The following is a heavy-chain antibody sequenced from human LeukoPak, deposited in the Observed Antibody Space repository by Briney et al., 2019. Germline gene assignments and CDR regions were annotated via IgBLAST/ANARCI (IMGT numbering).Heavy chain of an antibody. D-gene: IGHD2-15*01. CDR2: IGGDGNT. CDR3: ARDRGSRASDI. Sequence: GGSLRLSCAASGFTFSRNAMAWVRQAPGKGLEWVSGIGGDGNTHYADSVRGRFTISRDISKNTVSLQMSSLRAEDTAVYYCARDRGSRASDIWGQGTMVTVSS. J-gene: IGHJ3*02. CDR1: GFTFSRNA. V-gene: IGHV3-23*01.